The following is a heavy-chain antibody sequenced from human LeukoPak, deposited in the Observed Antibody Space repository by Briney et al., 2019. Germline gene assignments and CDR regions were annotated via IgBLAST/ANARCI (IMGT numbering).Heavy chain of an antibody. CDR2: ICYSGST. D-gene: IGHD5-24*01. J-gene: IGHJ3*02. Sequence: SETLSLTCTVSGGSISSYYWSWIRQPPGKGLEWIGYICYSGSTNYNPSLKSRVTISVDTSKNQFSLKLSSVTAADTAVYYCARRDDAFDIWGQGTMVTVSS. CDR1: GGSISSYY. V-gene: IGHV4-59*01. CDR3: ARRDDAFDI.